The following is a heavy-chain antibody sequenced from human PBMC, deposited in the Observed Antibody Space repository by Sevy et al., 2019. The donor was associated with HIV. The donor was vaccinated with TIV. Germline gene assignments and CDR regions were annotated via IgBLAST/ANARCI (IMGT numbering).Heavy chain of an antibody. Sequence: GGSLRLSCAASGFSFNKYGMHWVRQAPGEGLEWVAVIAYDGGNKYYTDSVKGRFTISRDNSKNTLYLQMNSLRAEDAALYYCAKIPAGGCYFSYFDSWGQGTLVTVSS. CDR3: AKIPAGGCYFSYFDS. CDR1: GFSFNKYG. J-gene: IGHJ4*02. CDR2: IAYDGGNK. V-gene: IGHV3-30*18. D-gene: IGHD1-26*01.